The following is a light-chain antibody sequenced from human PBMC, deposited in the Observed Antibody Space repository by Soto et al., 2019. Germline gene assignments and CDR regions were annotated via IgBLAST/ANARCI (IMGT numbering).Light chain of an antibody. CDR2: LNSDGSH. CDR1: SGHSSYA. CDR3: QTWGPGLQV. Sequence: QSVLTQSPSASASLGASVKLTCTLSSGHSSYAIAWHQQQPEKGPRYLMKLNSDGSHSKGDGIPDRFSGSSSGAERYLTISSLQSEDEADYYCQTWGPGLQVFGTGTKVTVL. V-gene: IGLV4-69*01. J-gene: IGLJ1*01.